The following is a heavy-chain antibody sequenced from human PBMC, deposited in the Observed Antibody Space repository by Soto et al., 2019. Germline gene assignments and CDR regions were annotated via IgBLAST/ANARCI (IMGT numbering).Heavy chain of an antibody. D-gene: IGHD3-10*01. V-gene: IGHV4-59*01. CDR3: ARVASPYYYGSGSYIWFDP. Sequence: PSETLSLTCTVSGGSISSYYWSWIRQPPGKGLEWIGYIYYSGSTNYNPSLKSRVTISVDTSKNQFSLKLSSVTAADTAVYYCARVASPYYYGSGSYIWFDPWGQGTLVTVSS. CDR1: GGSISSYY. J-gene: IGHJ5*02. CDR2: IYYSGST.